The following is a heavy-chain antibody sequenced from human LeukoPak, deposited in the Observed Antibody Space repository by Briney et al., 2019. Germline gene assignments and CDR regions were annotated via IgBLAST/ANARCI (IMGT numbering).Heavy chain of an antibody. D-gene: IGHD3-3*01. CDR1: GFTFSSYG. V-gene: IGHV3-33*01. J-gene: IGHJ4*02. Sequence: GRSLRLSCAASGFTFSSYGMHWVRQAPGKGLEWVAVIWYDGSNKYYADSVKGRFTISRDNSKNTLYLQMNSLRAEDTAVYYCARSFGVVIPAYFDYWGQGTQVTVSS. CDR3: ARSFGVVIPAYFDY. CDR2: IWYDGSNK.